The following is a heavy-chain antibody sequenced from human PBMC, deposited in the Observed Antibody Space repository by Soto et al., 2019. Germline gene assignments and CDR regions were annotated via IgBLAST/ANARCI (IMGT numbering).Heavy chain of an antibody. CDR1: GFTFSSYV. Sequence: GGSLRLSCAASGFTFSSYVMHWVRQAPGKGLEWVAVVSNDGSNKDYADSVKGRFTISRDNSKNTLYLQMNSLRAEDMAVYYCAKVLLTYTSGWYHPHFDYWGQGTLVTVSS. V-gene: IGHV3-30*18. D-gene: IGHD6-19*01. CDR2: VSNDGSNK. J-gene: IGHJ4*02. CDR3: AKVLLTYTSGWYHPHFDY.